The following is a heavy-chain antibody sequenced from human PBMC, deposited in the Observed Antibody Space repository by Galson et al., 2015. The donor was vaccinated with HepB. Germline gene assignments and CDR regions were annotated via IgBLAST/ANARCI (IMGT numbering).Heavy chain of an antibody. CDR1: GGTFSSYA. CDR2: IIPIFGTA. J-gene: IGHJ5*02. V-gene: IGHV1-69*13. CDR3: ASFVWGRYCSDGRCYYNWFDP. D-gene: IGHD2-15*01. Sequence: SVKVSCKASGGTFSSYAISWVRQAPGQGLEWMGGIIPIFGTANYAQKFQDRVTITADESTSTVYMELSSLRSEDTAVYYCASFVWGRYCSDGRCYYNWFDPWGQGTLVTVSS.